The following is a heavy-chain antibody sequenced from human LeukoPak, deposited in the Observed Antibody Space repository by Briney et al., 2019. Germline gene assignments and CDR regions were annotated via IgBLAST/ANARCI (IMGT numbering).Heavy chain of an antibody. CDR1: GYSISSGYY. D-gene: IGHD1-14*01. J-gene: IGHJ6*03. CDR3: ASEGIRDYYYYIMDV. Sequence: SETLSLTCTVSGYSISSGYYWGWIRQPPGKGLEWIGSIYHSGSTYYNPSLKSRVTISVDTSKNQFSLKLSSVTAADTAVYYCASEGIRDYYYYIMDVWGKGTTVTISS. V-gene: IGHV4-38-2*02. CDR2: IYHSGST.